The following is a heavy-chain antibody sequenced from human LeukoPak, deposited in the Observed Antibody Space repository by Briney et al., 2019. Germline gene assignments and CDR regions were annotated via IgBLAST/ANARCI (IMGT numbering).Heavy chain of an antibody. V-gene: IGHV5-51*01. CDR1: GYSFTNYW. CDR2: IFPASSNT. D-gene: IGHD6-6*01. CDR3: ARHGSIESPAGFDY. J-gene: IGHJ4*02. Sequence: GESLKISCEGSGYSFTNYWIGWVRQMPGKGLEWMGIIFPASSNTIYSPSFQGQVTISADKSISTAFLQWSSLKASDTAMYYCARHGSIESPAGFDYWGQGTLVTVSP.